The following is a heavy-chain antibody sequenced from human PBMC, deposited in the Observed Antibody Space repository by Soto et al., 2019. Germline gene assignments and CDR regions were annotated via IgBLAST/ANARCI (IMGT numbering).Heavy chain of an antibody. J-gene: IGHJ6*02. CDR1: GYTITSYY. CDR3: ARGRDAASQFYSPHGMDV. CDR2: INPSSSAT. D-gene: IGHD2-15*01. V-gene: IGHV1-46*01. Sequence: ASVKVSCKASGYTITSYYMHWVRQAPGQGLEWMGIINPSSSATRYSQKFQGRVTMTRDVSTSTVYMEMSGLRSEDTAVYYCARGRDAASQFYSPHGMDVWGQGTTVTVSS.